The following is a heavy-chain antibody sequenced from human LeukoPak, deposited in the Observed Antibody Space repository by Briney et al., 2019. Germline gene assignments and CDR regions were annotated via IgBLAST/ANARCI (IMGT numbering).Heavy chain of an antibody. D-gene: IGHD4-17*01. Sequence: ASVKVSCKASGYTFTGYYMHWVRQAPGQGLEWMGWINPNSGGTNYVQKFQGRVTMTRDTSISTAYMELSSLRSEDTAVYYCARDYGDYEGEDESYYYYYMDVWGKGTTVTISS. CDR1: GYTFTGYY. V-gene: IGHV1-2*02. J-gene: IGHJ6*03. CDR2: INPNSGGT. CDR3: ARDYGDYEGEDESYYYYYMDV.